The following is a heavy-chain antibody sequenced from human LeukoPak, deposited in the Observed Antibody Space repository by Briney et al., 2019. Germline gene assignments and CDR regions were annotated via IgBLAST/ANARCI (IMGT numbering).Heavy chain of an antibody. CDR3: ARAPVPITMIVEGLDY. Sequence: ASVKASCKASGYTFTSYGISWVRQAPGQGLEWMGWISAYNGNTNYAQKLQGGVTMTTDTSTSTAYMELRSLRSDDTAVYYCARAPVPITMIVEGLDYWGQGTLVTVSS. V-gene: IGHV1-18*01. CDR2: ISAYNGNT. D-gene: IGHD3-22*01. CDR1: GYTFTSYG. J-gene: IGHJ4*02.